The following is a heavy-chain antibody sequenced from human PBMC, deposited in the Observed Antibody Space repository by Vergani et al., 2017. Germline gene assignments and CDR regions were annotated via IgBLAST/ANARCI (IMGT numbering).Heavy chain of an antibody. J-gene: IGHJ3*02. D-gene: IGHD3-10*01. V-gene: IGHV3-23*01. CDR1: GFTFSSYA. Sequence: EVQLLESGGGLVQPGGSLRLSCAASGFTFSSYAMSWVRQAPGKGLEWVSAISGSGGSTYYADSVKGRFTISRDNSKNTLYLQMNSLRAEDTAVYYCAQGSSSDVLLWFGELSNAFDIWGQGTMVTVSS. CDR2: ISGSGGST. CDR3: AQGSSSDVLLWFGELSNAFDI.